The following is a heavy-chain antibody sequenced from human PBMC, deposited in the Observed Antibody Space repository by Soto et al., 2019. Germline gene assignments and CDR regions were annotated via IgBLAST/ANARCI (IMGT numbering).Heavy chain of an antibody. CDR2: ILYDGSNK. CDR3: AKSRDAYNFYFYYGMDV. D-gene: IGHD2-2*01. V-gene: IGHV3-30*18. CDR1: GFTFSNYG. J-gene: IGHJ6*02. Sequence: GGSLRLSCAASGFTFSNYGMHWVRQTPGKGLEWVALILYDGSNKYYADSVKGRFTISRDNSKNTLYLQVSSLRAEDTAVYYCAKSRDAYNFYFYYGMDVSGQGTTATVSS.